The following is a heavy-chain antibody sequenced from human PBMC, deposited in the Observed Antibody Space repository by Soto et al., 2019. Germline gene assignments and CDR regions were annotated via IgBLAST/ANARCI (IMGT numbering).Heavy chain of an antibody. CDR1: GFTFSSYA. CDR2: ISGSGGST. J-gene: IGHJ6*02. D-gene: IGHD3-9*01. V-gene: IGHV3-23*01. Sequence: PGGSLRLSCAASGFTFSSYAMSWVRQAPGKGLEWVSAISGSGGSTYYADSVKGRFTISRDNSKNTLYLQMNSLRAEDTAVYYCASDILTGQYYYYGMDVWGQGTTVTVSS. CDR3: ASDILTGQYYYYGMDV.